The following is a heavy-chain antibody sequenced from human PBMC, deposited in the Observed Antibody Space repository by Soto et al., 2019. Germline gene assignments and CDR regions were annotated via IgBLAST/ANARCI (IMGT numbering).Heavy chain of an antibody. V-gene: IGHV5-51*01. CDR2: IYPGDSDT. CDR3: ARLLYSGSYYLAFDI. J-gene: IGHJ3*02. CDR1: GYSITSYW. D-gene: IGHD1-26*01. Sequence: PGESLKISGKGSGYSITSYWIGWVRQMPGKGLEWMGIIYPGDSDTRYSPSFQGQVTISADKSISTAYLQWSSLKASDTAMYYCARLLYSGSYYLAFDIWGQGTMVTVS.